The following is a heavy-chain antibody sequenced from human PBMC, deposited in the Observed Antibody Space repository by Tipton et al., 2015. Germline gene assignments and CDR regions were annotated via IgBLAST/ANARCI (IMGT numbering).Heavy chain of an antibody. V-gene: IGHV3-73*01. CDR3: ARDVPKTGDNDSGIDC. D-gene: IGHD1-14*01. CDR2: IRGRAKNYPT. J-gene: IGHJ4*02. Sequence: SGFTFSNYGMRWVRQAPGKGLEWVGRIRGRAKNYPTAYAASLRGRFTISRDDSKNMLYLHMHTLETEDTAVYYCARDVPKTGDNDSGIDCWGQGTLVTVSS. CDR1: GFTFSNYG.